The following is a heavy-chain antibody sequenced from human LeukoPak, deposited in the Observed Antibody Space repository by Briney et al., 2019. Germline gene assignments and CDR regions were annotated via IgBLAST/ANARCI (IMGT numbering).Heavy chain of an antibody. CDR2: INPDGTTT. V-gene: IGHV3-74*01. CDR3: VRIATVTTPDY. CDR1: GFTFSSCW. J-gene: IGHJ4*02. D-gene: IGHD4-17*01. Sequence: GGFLRLSCAASGFTFSSCWMHWVRQPLGKGLVWVSRINPDGTTTNYADSVKGRFTISRDNAKNTLYLQMNSLTVEDTALYYCVRIATVTTPDYWGQGTLVTVSS.